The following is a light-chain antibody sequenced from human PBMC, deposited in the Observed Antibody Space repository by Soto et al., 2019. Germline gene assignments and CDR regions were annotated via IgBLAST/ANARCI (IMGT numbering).Light chain of an antibody. Sequence: IVLTQSPVTLSVSPGERATLSCRASQSVSSNLAWYQQKPGQAPRLLIYGASTRDTGIPARFSGSGSGTEFTLTISSLKSEDLEVYFCQKISDWPRTFGQGTKVE. V-gene: IGKV3-15*01. CDR3: QKISDWPRT. CDR1: QSVSSN. CDR2: GAS. J-gene: IGKJ1*01.